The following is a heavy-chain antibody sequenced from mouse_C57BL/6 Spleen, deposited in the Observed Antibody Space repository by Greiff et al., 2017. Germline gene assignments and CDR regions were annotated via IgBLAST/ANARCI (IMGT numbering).Heavy chain of an antibody. CDR1: GYTFTSYW. J-gene: IGHJ2*01. Sequence: QVQLQQPGAELVKPGASVKLSCKASGYTFTSYWMQWVKQRPGQGLEWIGEIDPSASYTNYNQKFKGKATLTVDTSSSTAYMQLSSLTSEDSAVYYCAKFAITTVVAGKFDYWGQGTTRTVSS. V-gene: IGHV1-50*01. D-gene: IGHD1-1*01. CDR3: AKFAITTVVAGKFDY. CDR2: IDPSASYT.